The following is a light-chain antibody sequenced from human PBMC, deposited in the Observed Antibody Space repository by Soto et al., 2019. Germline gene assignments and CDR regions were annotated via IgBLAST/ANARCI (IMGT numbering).Light chain of an antibody. V-gene: IGKV1-39*01. CDR2: AAS. CDR1: QGITKY. J-gene: IGKJ4*01. Sequence: TQMTQSPSSLSASVGDRVTITCRASQGITKYLNWYQQKPGKAPKLLVYAASSLQSGVPSRFSGSGYGTDFTLTISSLQPEESATYFCQQRSNAPLTFGGGTKVEIK. CDR3: QQRSNAPLT.